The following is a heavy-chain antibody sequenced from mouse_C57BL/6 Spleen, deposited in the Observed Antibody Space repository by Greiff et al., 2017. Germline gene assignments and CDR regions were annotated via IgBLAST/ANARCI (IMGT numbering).Heavy chain of an antibody. CDR3: ARWGGTDYFDD. CDR2: IRNKANGYTT. CDR1: GFTFTHYY. J-gene: IGHJ2*01. Sequence: EVPLVESGGGLVQPGGSLSISCAASGFTFTHYYMSWVRQPPGTALEWLGFIRNKANGYTTEYSASVKGRFTISRDNSQSILYLQMNALRAEDSAAYYWARWGGTDYFDDWGQGTTLTVSS. V-gene: IGHV7-3*01. D-gene: IGHD4-1*01.